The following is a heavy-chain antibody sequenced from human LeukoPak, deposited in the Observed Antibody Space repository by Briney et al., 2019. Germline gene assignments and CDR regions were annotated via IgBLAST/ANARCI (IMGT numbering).Heavy chain of an antibody. D-gene: IGHD3-22*01. Sequence: GGSLRLSCAAYGFTFSSYSMNWVRQAPGKGLEWVAVISSDGSTKYYADSVKGRFTISRDNSKNTLYLQMDSLSAEDTAVYYCARHITMKVVVTEILFDYWGQGTLVTVSS. CDR3: ARHITMKVVVTEILFDY. CDR1: GFTFSSYS. J-gene: IGHJ4*02. V-gene: IGHV3-30*03. CDR2: ISSDGSTK.